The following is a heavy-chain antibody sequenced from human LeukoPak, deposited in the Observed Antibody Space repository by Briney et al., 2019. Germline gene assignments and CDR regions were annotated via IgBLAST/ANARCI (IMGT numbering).Heavy chain of an antibody. V-gene: IGHV4-34*01. D-gene: IGHD6-13*01. J-gene: IGHJ4*02. Sequence: SETLSLTCAVYGGSFSGYYWSWIRQPPGKGLEWIGSIYYSGSTYYNPSLKSRVTISVDTSKNQFSLKLSSVTAADTAVYYCARRLSWFTVDYFDYWGQGTLVTVSS. CDR2: IYYSGST. CDR3: ARRLSWFTVDYFDY. CDR1: GGSFSGYY.